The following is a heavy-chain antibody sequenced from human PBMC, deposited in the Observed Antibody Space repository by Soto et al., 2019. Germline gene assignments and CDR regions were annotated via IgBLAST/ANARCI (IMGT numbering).Heavy chain of an antibody. CDR3: ARQHPLDSNGWHT. Sequence: SETLSLTCTVSGGSISSYYWSWIRQPPGKGLEWIGYIYYIGSTNYNPSLKSRVTISVDTSKNQFSLKLSSVTAADTATYYCARQHPLDSNGWHTWGQGTQVTVSS. V-gene: IGHV4-59*01. J-gene: IGHJ4*02. CDR1: GGSISSYY. D-gene: IGHD6-19*01. CDR2: IYYIGST.